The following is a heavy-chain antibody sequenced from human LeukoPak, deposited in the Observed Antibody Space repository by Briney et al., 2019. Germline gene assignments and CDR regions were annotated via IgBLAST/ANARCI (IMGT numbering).Heavy chain of an antibody. CDR1: GFTFSSYG. CDR2: IRYDGSNK. J-gene: IGHJ5*02. Sequence: GGSLRLSCAASGFTFSSYGMHWVRQAPGKGLEWVAFIRYDGSNKYYADSVKGRFTISRDNSKNILFLQMNSLRAEDTAVYYCVRGLGSDNWFDPWGQGTLVTVSS. V-gene: IGHV3-30*02. CDR3: VRGLGSDNWFDP. D-gene: IGHD3-16*01.